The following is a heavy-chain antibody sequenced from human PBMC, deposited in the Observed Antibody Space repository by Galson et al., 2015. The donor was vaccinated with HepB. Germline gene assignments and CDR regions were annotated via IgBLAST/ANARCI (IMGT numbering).Heavy chain of an antibody. CDR2: ISSSSTR. D-gene: IGHD2-15*01. CDR1: GFTFSSYS. V-gene: IGHV3-48*04. Sequence: SLRLSCAASGFTFSSYSVNWVRQAPGKGLEWVSYISSSSTRYYADSVKGRFTIPRDNAKNSLYLQMNSLRAEDTAIYYCAKDLLGGVLGVVAANPLGYWGQGTLVTVSS. CDR3: AKDLLGGVLGVVAANPLGY. J-gene: IGHJ4*02.